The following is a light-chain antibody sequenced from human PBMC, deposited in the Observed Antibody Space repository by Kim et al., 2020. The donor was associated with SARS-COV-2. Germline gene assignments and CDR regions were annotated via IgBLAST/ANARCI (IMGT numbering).Light chain of an antibody. Sequence: SAYVGDRVTITCRASQRISSYLNWYQQKPGKAPELLIYVASSLQSGVPSRFSGSGAGTDFPLTISSLQPEDFATYYCQQNYSTPYSFGQGTKLEI. J-gene: IGKJ2*03. CDR3: QQNYSTPYS. CDR2: VAS. V-gene: IGKV1-39*01. CDR1: QRISSY.